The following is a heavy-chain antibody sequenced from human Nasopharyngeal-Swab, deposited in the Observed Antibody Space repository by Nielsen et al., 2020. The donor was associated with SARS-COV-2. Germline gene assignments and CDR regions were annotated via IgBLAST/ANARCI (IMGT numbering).Heavy chain of an antibody. D-gene: IGHD3-3*01. CDR1: GYTFTSYG. CDR3: ASRGEYYDFWSPHPGGYGMDV. CDR2: ISAYNGNT. J-gene: IGHJ6*02. V-gene: IGHV1-18*01. Sequence: ASVKVSCKASGYTFTSYGISWVRQAPGQGLEWMGWISAYNGNTNYAQKLQGRVTMTTDTSTSTAYMELRSLRSEGTAVYYCASRGEYYDFWSPHPGGYGMDVWGQGTTVTVSS.